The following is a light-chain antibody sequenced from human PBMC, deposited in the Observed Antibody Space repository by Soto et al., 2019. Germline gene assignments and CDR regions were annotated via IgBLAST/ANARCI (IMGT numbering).Light chain of an antibody. CDR3: QQFATSPLT. V-gene: IGKV3-20*01. J-gene: IGKJ4*01. Sequence: VLTPCPGALSLSPGERATLSCRAGQSLSSSYLAWYQQKPGQAPRLLIYGASSRATGIPDRFSGSGSGTDFTLTISRLEPEDFAVYYCQQFATSPLTFGGGTKVDI. CDR1: QSLSSSY. CDR2: GAS.